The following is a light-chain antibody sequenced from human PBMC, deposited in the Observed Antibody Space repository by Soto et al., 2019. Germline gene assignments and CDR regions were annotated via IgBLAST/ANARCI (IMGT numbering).Light chain of an antibody. J-gene: IGKJ2*01. V-gene: IGKV3-11*01. CDR1: QSVSSY. CDR3: QQRSTWPYT. CDR2: DAS. Sequence: EIVLTQSPATLSLSPGERATLSCRASQSVSSYLAWYQQKPGQAPRLLIYDASNRATGIPARFSGSGSGTDFTLTISSLEPEDLAVYSCQQRSTWPYTFGQGTKLAIK.